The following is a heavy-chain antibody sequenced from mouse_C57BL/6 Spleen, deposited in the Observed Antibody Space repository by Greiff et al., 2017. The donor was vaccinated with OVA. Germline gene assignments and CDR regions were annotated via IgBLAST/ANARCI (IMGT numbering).Heavy chain of an antibody. Sequence: EVHLVESGGGLVQPGGSLKLSCAASGFTFSDYYMYWVRQTPEKRLEWVAYISNGGGSTYYPDTVKGRFTISRDNAKNTLYLQMSRLKSEDTAMYYCARGLGGYAMDYWGQGTSVTVSS. D-gene: IGHD3-1*01. CDR2: ISNGGGST. CDR1: GFTFSDYY. V-gene: IGHV5-12*01. CDR3: ARGLGGYAMDY. J-gene: IGHJ4*01.